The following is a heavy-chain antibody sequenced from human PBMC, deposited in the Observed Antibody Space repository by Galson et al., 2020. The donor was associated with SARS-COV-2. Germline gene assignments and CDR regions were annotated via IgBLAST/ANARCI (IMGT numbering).Heavy chain of an antibody. CDR2: ISDSGT. J-gene: IGHJ1*01. Sequence: GESLKISCAASGFTFSNSAMGWVRQTPGKGLEWVSAISDSGTAYADFVKGRFTISRDNSKNTLYLQMNSLTAEDTAVFYCATPHYENTGHEYFQHWGQGSLVAVSS. CDR1: GFTFSNSA. V-gene: IGHV3-23*01. D-gene: IGHD3-22*01. CDR3: ATPHYENTGHEYFQH.